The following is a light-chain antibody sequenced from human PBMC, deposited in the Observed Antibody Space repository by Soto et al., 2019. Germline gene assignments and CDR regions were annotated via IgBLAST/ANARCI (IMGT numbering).Light chain of an antibody. CDR1: SSDVGAYDY. V-gene: IGLV2-8*01. Sequence: QSALTQPPSASGSLGQSVTIPCTGTSSDVGAYDYVSWYRQEPGKVPKLVIYEVTKRPSGVPDRFSGSIDSSSNSASLTISGLKPEDEADYYCQSSQDDFWVFGGGTKLTVL. CDR3: QSSQDDFWV. J-gene: IGLJ3*02. CDR2: EVT.